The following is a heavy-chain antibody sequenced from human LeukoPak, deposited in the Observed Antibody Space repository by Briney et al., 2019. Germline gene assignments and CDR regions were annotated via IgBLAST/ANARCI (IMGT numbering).Heavy chain of an antibody. CDR1: GFTFSTYN. CDR3: ARSRRAHFDY. V-gene: IGHV4-59*06. J-gene: IGHJ4*02. CDR2: IYYSGST. Sequence: GSLRLSCAASGFTFSTYNMNWVRQAPGKGLEWIGYIYYSGSTYYNPSLKSRVTISVDTSKNQFSLKLSSVTAADTAVYYCARSRRAHFDYWGQGTLVTVSS.